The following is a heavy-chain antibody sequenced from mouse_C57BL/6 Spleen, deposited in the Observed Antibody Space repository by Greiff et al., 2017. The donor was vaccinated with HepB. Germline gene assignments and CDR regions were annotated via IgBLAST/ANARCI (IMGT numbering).Heavy chain of an antibody. Sequence: DVQLVESGGDLVKPGGSLKLSCAASGFTFSSYGMSWVRQTPDKRLEWVATISSGGSYTYYPDSVKGRFTISRDNAKNTLYLQMSSLKSEDTAMYYCASITTVVDAMDYWGQGTSVTVSS. CDR3: ASITTVVDAMDY. J-gene: IGHJ4*01. CDR2: ISSGGSYT. CDR1: GFTFSSYG. V-gene: IGHV5-6*01. D-gene: IGHD1-1*01.